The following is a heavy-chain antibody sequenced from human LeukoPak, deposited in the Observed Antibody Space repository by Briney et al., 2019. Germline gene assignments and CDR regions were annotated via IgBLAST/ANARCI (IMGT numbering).Heavy chain of an antibody. J-gene: IGHJ4*02. CDR1: GFTFSSYG. CDR3: AKASYDYVWGSYMR. CDR2: IRYDGSNK. V-gene: IGHV3-30*02. D-gene: IGHD3-16*01. Sequence: GRSLRLSCAASGFTFSSYGLHWVRQAPGKGLEWVTFIRYDGSNKYYADSVKGRLTISRDNSKNTLYLQMNSLRAEDTAVYYCAKASYDYVWGSYMRWGQGTLVTVSS.